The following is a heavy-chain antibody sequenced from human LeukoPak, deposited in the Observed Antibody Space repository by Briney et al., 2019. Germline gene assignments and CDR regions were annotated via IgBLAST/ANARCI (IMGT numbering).Heavy chain of an antibody. Sequence: SETLSLTCTVSGYSISSGYYWGWIRQPPGKGLEWIGSIYHSGSTYYNPSLKSRVTISVDTSKNQFSLKLSSVTAADTAVYYCARDGYSNYASWFDPWGQGTLVTVSS. J-gene: IGHJ5*02. CDR1: GYSISSGYY. D-gene: IGHD4-11*01. CDR2: IYHSGST. CDR3: ARDGYSNYASWFDP. V-gene: IGHV4-38-2*02.